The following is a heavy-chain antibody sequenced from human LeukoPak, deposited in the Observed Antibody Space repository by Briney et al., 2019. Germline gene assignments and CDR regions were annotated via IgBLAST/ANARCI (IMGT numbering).Heavy chain of an antibody. V-gene: IGHV3-23*01. CDR1: GFTFSRYA. Sequence: PGGSLRLSCVASGFTFSRYAMSWVRQAPGKGLEWVSAIDGSDGNTYYADSVKGRFTISRDNSKNTLFLQMNSLRAEDTAVYYCAKDSSVPYGVTNWGQGTLVTVS. J-gene: IGHJ4*02. D-gene: IGHD3-10*01. CDR3: AKDSSVPYGVTN. CDR2: IDGSDGNT.